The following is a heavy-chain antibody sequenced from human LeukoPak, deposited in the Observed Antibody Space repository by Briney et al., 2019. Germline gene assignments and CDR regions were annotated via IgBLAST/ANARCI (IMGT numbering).Heavy chain of an antibody. CDR2: IIPILDIA. CDR1: GGTFSSYA. CDR3: ASNSDSGTYLDY. J-gene: IGHJ4*02. V-gene: IGHV1-69*04. Sequence: SVKVSCKASGGTFSSYAINWVRQAPGQGLEWMGRIIPILDIANYAQKFQGRVTITADNMELSSPRSEDTAVYYCASNSDSGTYLDYWGQGTLVTVSS. D-gene: IGHD3-10*01.